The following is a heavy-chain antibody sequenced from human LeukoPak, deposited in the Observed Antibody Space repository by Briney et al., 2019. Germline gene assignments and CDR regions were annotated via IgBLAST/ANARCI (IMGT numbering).Heavy chain of an antibody. V-gene: IGHV4-30-4*01. CDR2: IYYSGST. CDR3: ARSLASTHPFDY. CDR1: GGSISSGDYY. J-gene: IGHJ4*02. D-gene: IGHD2-2*01. Sequence: SQTLSLTCTVSGGSISSGDYYWSWIRQPPGKGLEWIGYIYYSGSTYYNPSLKSRVTISVDTSKNQFSLKLSSVTAADTAVYYCARSLASTHPFDYWGQGTLVTVSS.